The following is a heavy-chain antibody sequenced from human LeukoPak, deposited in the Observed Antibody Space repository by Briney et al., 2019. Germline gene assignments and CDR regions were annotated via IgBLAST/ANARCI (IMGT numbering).Heavy chain of an antibody. J-gene: IGHJ4*02. D-gene: IGHD3-10*01. Sequence: PGGSLRLSCAASGFTFSSYEMNWVRQAPGKGLEWVSYISSSGSTVYYADSVKGRFTISRDNAKNSLYLQMNSLRAEDTAVYYCARTMVRGVIPALGYWGQGTLATVSS. CDR1: GFTFSSYE. V-gene: IGHV3-48*03. CDR3: ARTMVRGVIPALGY. CDR2: ISSSGSTV.